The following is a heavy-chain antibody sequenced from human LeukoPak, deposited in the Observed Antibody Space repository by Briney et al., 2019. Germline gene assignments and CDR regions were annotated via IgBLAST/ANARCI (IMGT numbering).Heavy chain of an antibody. CDR2: INPNSGGT. D-gene: IGHD6-6*01. V-gene: IGHV1-2*02. CDR3: ARGRKYSSSCMDV. CDR1: GYTFTGYY. J-gene: IGHJ6*04. Sequence: ASVKVSCKASGYTFTGYYMHWVRQAPGQGLEWMGWINPNSGGTNYAQKFQGRVTMTTDTSTSTAYMELRSLRSDDTAVYYCARGRKYSSSCMDVWGKGTTVTVSS.